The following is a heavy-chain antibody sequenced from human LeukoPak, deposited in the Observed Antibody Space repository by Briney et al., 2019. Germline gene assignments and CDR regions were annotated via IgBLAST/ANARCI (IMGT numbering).Heavy chain of an antibody. J-gene: IGHJ4*02. D-gene: IGHD2-15*01. Sequence: PGGSLRLSCAASGFTFSSYAMHWVRQAPGKGLEWVAVISYDGSNKYYADSVKGRFTISRDNSKNTLYLQMNSLRAEDTAVYYCATLGWGVVVVAATHQYWGQGTLVTVSS. CDR2: ISYDGSNK. V-gene: IGHV3-30-3*01. CDR3: ATLGWGVVVVAATHQY. CDR1: GFTFSSYA.